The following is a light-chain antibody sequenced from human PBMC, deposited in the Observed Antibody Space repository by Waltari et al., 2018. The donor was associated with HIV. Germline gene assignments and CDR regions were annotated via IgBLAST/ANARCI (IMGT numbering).Light chain of an antibody. CDR3: ATWDDRENGHGI. V-gene: IGLV1-47*01. CDR1: GPNIGSNY. J-gene: IGLJ7*01. CDR2: RCR. Sequence: QSVLTQPPSASGTHGQSVTISCSGSGPNIGSNYVYWYQPVPGTAPKLLIFRCRQRPSGVPDRFSASKSGTSASLAISGLRSEDEAHYYCATWDDRENGHGIFGGGTQLTVL.